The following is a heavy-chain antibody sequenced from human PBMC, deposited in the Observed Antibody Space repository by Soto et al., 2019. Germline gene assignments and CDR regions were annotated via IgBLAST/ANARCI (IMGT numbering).Heavy chain of an antibody. CDR2: IKSKTDGGTT. CDR1: GFTFSNDR. V-gene: IGHV3-15*01. Sequence: LRLSCAASGFTFSNDRMNWVRQAPGKGLEWVERIKSKTDGGTTNYAAPVKGRLTISREDSKNTLYLQMNSLKTEDTAVYYCTTDHYIVGATEGYWGQGTLVTVSS. CDR3: TTDHYIVGATEGY. D-gene: IGHD1-26*01. J-gene: IGHJ4*02.